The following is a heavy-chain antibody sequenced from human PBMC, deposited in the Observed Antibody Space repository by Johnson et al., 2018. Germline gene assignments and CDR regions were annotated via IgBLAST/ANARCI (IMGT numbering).Heavy chain of an antibody. CDR2: IYYSGST. CDR1: GGSISSSSYY. CDR3: ARGDFTDAFDI. D-gene: IGHD3-3*01. J-gene: IGHJ3*02. V-gene: IGHV4-39*07. Sequence: QVQLQESGPGLVKPSEPLSLTCTVSGGSISSSSYYWGWIRQPPGKGLEWIGSIYYSGSTYYNPSPKSRVTISVDTSKNQFSLTLSSVTAADPAVYYGARGDFTDAFDIWGQGTMVTVSS.